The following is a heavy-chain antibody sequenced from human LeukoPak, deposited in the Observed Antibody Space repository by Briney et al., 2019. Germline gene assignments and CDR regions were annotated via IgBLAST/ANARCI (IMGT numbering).Heavy chain of an antibody. Sequence: ASVKVSCKASGYTFTSYAMHWVRQAPGQRLEWMGWINAGNGNTKYSQKFQGRVTITRDTSASTAYMELSSLRSEDTAVYYCARMRRYYDSSGYYYLVFDYWGQGTLVTVSS. CDR2: INAGNGNT. V-gene: IGHV1-3*01. J-gene: IGHJ4*02. CDR3: ARMRRYYDSSGYYYLVFDY. D-gene: IGHD3-22*01. CDR1: GYTFTSYA.